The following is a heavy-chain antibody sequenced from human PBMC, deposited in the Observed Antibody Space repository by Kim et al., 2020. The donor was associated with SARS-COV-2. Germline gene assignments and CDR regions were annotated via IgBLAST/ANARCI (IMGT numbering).Heavy chain of an antibody. CDR2: INPNSGGT. V-gene: IGHV1-2*04. D-gene: IGHD4-17*01. J-gene: IGHJ5*02. CDR3: ARDHTVYGDYFGWFDP. CDR1: GYTFTGYY. Sequence: ASVKVSCKASGYTFTGYYMHWVRQAPGQGLEWMGWINPNSGGTNYAQKFQGWVTMTRDTSISTAYMELSRLRSDDTAVYYGARDHTVYGDYFGWFDPWGQGTLVTVSS.